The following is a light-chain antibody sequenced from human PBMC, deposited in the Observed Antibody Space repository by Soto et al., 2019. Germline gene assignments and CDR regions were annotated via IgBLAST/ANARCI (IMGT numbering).Light chain of an antibody. Sequence: QSVLTQPPSVSGAPGQRVTISCTGSSSNFGAGYDVHWYQHLQGAAPKLLIYDNNNRPSGVPDRFSGSRSGTSASLAITGLQTADDGDYSCQSYDRSLRGSVFGGGTKLTVL. V-gene: IGLV1-40*01. CDR1: SSNFGAGYD. J-gene: IGLJ2*01. CDR3: QSYDRSLRGSV. CDR2: DNN.